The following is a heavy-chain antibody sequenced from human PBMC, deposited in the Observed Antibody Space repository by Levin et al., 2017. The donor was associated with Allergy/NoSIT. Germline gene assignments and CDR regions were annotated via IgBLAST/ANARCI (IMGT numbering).Heavy chain of an antibody. D-gene: IGHD6-13*01. CDR3: AKGKGYSGSWYIPYFDF. Sequence: GGSLRLSCAASGFIFSSYGMHWVRQAPGKGLEWVAVISYDASNKYYADSVKGRFTISRDNSKNMLYLQMSSLRPEDTAVYYCAKGKGYSGSWYIPYFDFWGQGALVTVSS. CDR1: GFIFSSYG. V-gene: IGHV3-30*18. CDR2: ISYDASNK. J-gene: IGHJ4*02.